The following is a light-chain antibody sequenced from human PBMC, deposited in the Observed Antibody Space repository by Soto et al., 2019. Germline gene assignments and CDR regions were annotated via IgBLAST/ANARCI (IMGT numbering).Light chain of an antibody. CDR3: QQAKSFPLT. CDR1: QSVSSSY. J-gene: IGKJ5*01. CDR2: DAS. V-gene: IGKV3D-7*01. Sequence: EIVLTQSPGTLSLSPGERATLSCRASQSVSSSYLAWYQQRPGQAPRLLIYDASYRATGIPARFSGSGSGTDFTLTINSLQPEDFATYYCQQAKSFPLTFGRGTRLEIK.